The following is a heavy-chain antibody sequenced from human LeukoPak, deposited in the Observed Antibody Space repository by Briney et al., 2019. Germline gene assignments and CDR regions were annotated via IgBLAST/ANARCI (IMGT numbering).Heavy chain of an antibody. CDR2: ISAYNGNT. CDR1: GHTFTSYG. J-gene: IGHJ3*02. D-gene: IGHD4-17*01. CDR3: ARGSDYGDYSGSWSMAFDI. V-gene: IGHV1-18*01. Sequence: ASVKVSCKASGHTFTSYGISWVRQAPGQGLEWMGWISAYNGNTNYAQKFRGRVTMTRDTSISTAYMELSRLRSDDTAIYYCARGSDYGDYSGSWSMAFDIWGQGTMVTVSS.